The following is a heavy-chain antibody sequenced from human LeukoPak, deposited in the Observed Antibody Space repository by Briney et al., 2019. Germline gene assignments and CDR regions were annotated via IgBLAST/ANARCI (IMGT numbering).Heavy chain of an antibody. CDR3: ARDVPLWFGEGPTDY. D-gene: IGHD3-10*01. CDR1: GFTFSSYG. V-gene: IGHV3-30*02. J-gene: IGHJ4*02. Sequence: GGSLRLSCAASGFTFSSYGMHWVPQAPGKGLEWVAFIRYDGTNKYYADSVKGRFTISRDNAKNSLYLQMNSLRAEDTAVYYCARDVPLWFGEGPTDYWGQGTLVTVSS. CDR2: IRYDGTNK.